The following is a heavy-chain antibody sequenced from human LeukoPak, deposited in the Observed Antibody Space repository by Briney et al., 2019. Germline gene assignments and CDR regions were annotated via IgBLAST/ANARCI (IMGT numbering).Heavy chain of an antibody. J-gene: IGHJ4*02. D-gene: IGHD3-10*01. Sequence: PSETLSLTCAVYGGSFSGYYWSWIRQPPGKGLEWIGEINHSGSTNYNPSLKSRVTISVDTSKNQFSLKLSSVTAADTAVYYCARGRYTKTYYYGSGSYSSAGIDYWGQGTLVTVSS. V-gene: IGHV4-34*01. CDR1: GGSFSGYY. CDR2: INHSGST. CDR3: ARGRYTKTYYYGSGSYSSAGIDY.